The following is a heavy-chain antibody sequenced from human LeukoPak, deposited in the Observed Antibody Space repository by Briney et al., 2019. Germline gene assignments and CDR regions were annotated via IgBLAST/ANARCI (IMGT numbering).Heavy chain of an antibody. CDR1: GGSISSSSYY. Sequence: SETLSLTCTFSGGSISSSSYYWGWIRQPPGKGLEWIGSIYYSGSTYYKPSLKSRVTISVDTSKNQFSLKLSSVTAADTAVYYCARDRSGYEYYYYYMDVWGKGTTVTVSS. CDR3: ARDRSGYEYYYYYMDV. J-gene: IGHJ6*03. CDR2: IYYSGST. D-gene: IGHD5-12*01. V-gene: IGHV4-39*07.